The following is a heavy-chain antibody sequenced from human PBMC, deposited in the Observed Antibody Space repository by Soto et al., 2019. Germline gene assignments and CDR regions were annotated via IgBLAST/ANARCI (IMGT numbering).Heavy chain of an antibody. CDR1: GDSVSSNSAA. V-gene: IGHV6-1*01. CDR2: TYYRSKWYN. J-gene: IGHJ5*02. Sequence: SQTLSLTCAISGDSVSSNSAAWNWIRQSPSRGLEWLGRTYYRSKWYNDYAVSVKSRITINPDTSKNQFSLQLNSVTPEDTAVYYFARAPLSIAARPRLGWFDPWGQGTLVTVSS. D-gene: IGHD6-6*01. CDR3: ARAPLSIAARPRLGWFDP.